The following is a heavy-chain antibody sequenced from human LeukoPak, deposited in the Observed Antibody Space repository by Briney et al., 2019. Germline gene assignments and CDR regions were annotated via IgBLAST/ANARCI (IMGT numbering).Heavy chain of an antibody. CDR2: ISGSGATT. Sequence: PGGSLRLSCAASGFTFSSCAMTWVRQSPGKGLEWVSSISGSGATTYYADSVKGRFTIPRDNSNNTVYLQMNSLRAEDTAVYYCAKDQSRVGASDPFDYWGQGMQVGVFS. CDR1: GFTFSSCA. CDR3: AKDQSRVGASDPFDY. J-gene: IGHJ4*02. D-gene: IGHD1-26*01. V-gene: IGHV3-23*01.